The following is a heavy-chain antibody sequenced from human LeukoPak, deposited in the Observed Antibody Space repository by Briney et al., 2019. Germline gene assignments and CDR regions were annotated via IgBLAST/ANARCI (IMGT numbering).Heavy chain of an antibody. CDR2: IRYDGSNK. J-gene: IGHJ5*02. CDR3: ARDIRNWFDP. V-gene: IGHV3-30*02. Sequence: GGSLRLSCAASGFTFSSYGMHWVRQAPGKGLEWVAFIRYDGSNKYYADSVKGRFTISRDNSKNTLYLQMNSLRAEDTAVYYCARDIRNWFDPWGQGTLVTVSS. CDR1: GFTFSSYG.